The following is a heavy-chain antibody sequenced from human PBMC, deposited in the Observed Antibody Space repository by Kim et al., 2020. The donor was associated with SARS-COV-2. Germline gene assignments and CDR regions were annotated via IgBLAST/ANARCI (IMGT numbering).Heavy chain of an antibody. Sequence: KCRFTISRDNAENSMYLQMPSLRAEDTAVYYCARGNYDILTGYYQYFFDHWGQGTLVTVSS. D-gene: IGHD3-9*01. V-gene: IGHV3-11*06. CDR3: ARGNYDILTGYYQYFFDH. J-gene: IGHJ4*02.